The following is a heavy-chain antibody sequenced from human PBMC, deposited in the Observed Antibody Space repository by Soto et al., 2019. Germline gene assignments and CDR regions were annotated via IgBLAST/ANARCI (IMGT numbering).Heavy chain of an antibody. D-gene: IGHD3-22*01. CDR2: ISAYNGNT. Sequence: ASVKVSCKASGYTFTSYGISWVRQAPGQGLEWMGWISAYNGNTNYAQKLQGRVTMTTDTSTSTAYMELRSLRSDDTAVYYCARGWDYSERPYDAFDIWGQGTMVTVSS. CDR1: GYTFTSYG. J-gene: IGHJ3*02. V-gene: IGHV1-18*04. CDR3: ARGWDYSERPYDAFDI.